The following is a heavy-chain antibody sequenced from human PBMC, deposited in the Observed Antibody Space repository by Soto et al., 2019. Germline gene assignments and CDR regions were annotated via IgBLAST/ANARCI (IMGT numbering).Heavy chain of an antibody. CDR2: IIPILGIA. Sequence: QVQLVQSGAEVKKPGSSVKVSCKASGGTFSSYTISWVRQAPGQGLGWMGRIIPILGIANYAQKFQGRVTITAEKSTSTAYMELSSLRSEDTAVYYCARLRDSDGMDVWGQGTTVTVSS. D-gene: IGHD1-26*01. CDR3: ARLRDSDGMDV. V-gene: IGHV1-69*02. CDR1: GGTFSSYT. J-gene: IGHJ6*02.